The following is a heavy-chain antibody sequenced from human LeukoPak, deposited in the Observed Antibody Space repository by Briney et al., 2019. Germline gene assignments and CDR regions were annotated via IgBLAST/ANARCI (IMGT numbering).Heavy chain of an antibody. Sequence: ASETLSLTCTVSGGSISSSSYYWGWIGQPPGKGLEWIGSIYYSGSTYYNPSLKSRVTISVDTSKNQFSLKLSSVTAADTAVYYCARLVATIRDLDYWGQGTLVTVSS. V-gene: IGHV4-39*01. J-gene: IGHJ4*02. CDR3: ARLVATIRDLDY. CDR2: IYYSGST. CDR1: GGSISSSSYY. D-gene: IGHD5-12*01.